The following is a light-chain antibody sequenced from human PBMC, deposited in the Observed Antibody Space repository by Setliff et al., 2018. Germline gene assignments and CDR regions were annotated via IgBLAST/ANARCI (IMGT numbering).Light chain of an antibody. CDR3: SSYTSSSTRV. CDR1: STDVGRYIF. J-gene: IGLJ1*01. CDR2: DVS. V-gene: IGLV2-14*03. Sequence: QSVLTQPASVSGSPGQSITISCTGGSTDVGRYIFVSWYQQHPGKAPRLMIFDVSNRPSGVSNRLSGSKSGSTASLTISGLQPEDEADYYCSSYTSSSTRVFGTGTKVTVL.